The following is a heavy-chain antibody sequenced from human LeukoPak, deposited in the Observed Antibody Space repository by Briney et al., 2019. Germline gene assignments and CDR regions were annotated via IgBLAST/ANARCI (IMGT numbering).Heavy chain of an antibody. Sequence: GGSLRLSCAASGFTFSSYWMHWVRQAPGKGLVWVSRINSDGSSTSYADSVKGRFTISRDNAKNSLDLQMNSLRVEDTGIYYCVKVAKYYYGSETYYFFEHWGQGTPVTASS. D-gene: IGHD3-10*01. CDR2: INSDGSST. J-gene: IGHJ4*02. V-gene: IGHV3-74*01. CDR3: VKVAKYYYGSETYYFFEH. CDR1: GFTFSSYW.